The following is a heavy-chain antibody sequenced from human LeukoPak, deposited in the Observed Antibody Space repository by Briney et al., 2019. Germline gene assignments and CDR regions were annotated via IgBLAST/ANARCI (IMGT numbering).Heavy chain of an antibody. CDR1: GFTFSSYA. CDR2: VSSNSTYI. CDR3: ARAGNWGLLYFDY. V-gene: IGHV3-21*01. Sequence: KSGGSLRLSCAASGFTFSSYAMHWVRQAPGKGLEWVSCVSSNSTYIHYADSVKGRFIISRDNAKNSLYLQMDSLRADDTAVYYCARAGNWGLLYFDYWGQGTLVTVSS. D-gene: IGHD7-27*01. J-gene: IGHJ4*02.